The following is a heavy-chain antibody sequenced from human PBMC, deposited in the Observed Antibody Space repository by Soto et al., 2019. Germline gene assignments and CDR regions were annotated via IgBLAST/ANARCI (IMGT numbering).Heavy chain of an antibody. V-gene: IGHV3-23*01. CDR1: GFTFSSYA. J-gene: IGHJ4*02. Sequence: GGSLRLSCAASGFTFSSYAMSWARQAPGKGLEWVSGISRSDGSSYYADSVKGRFTMSRDNAKNAVYLQMNSLRAEDTATYYCVKGLVWSSRSEVDSWGQGTLVTVSS. CDR3: VKGLVWSSRSEVDS. D-gene: IGHD3-3*01. CDR2: ISRSDGSS.